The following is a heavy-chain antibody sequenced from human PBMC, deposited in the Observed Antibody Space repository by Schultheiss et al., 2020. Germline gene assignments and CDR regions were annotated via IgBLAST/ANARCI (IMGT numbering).Heavy chain of an antibody. CDR3: ARDHGGNWNYGFFDP. D-gene: IGHD1-7*01. CDR1: GGSISSYY. J-gene: IGHJ5*02. CDR2: IYYSGST. V-gene: IGHV4-59*12. Sequence: SETLSLTCTVSGGSISSYYWSWIRQPPGKGLEWIGYIYYSGSTNYNPSLKSRVTISVDTSKNQFSLKLSSVTAADTAVYYCARDHGGNWNYGFFDPWGQGTLVTVSS.